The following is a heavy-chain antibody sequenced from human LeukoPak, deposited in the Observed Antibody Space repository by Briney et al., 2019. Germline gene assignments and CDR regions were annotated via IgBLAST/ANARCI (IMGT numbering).Heavy chain of an antibody. CDR2: IWSDGSNK. CDR1: GLTFSAYA. Sequence: PGRSLRLSCAASGLTFSAYAMHWVRQAPGRGLEWVAIIWSDGSNKYYADSVKGRFTISRDTSKNTLYLQLNSLRAEDTAVYFCAARGTMSDYWGQGTLVTVSS. D-gene: IGHD1-14*01. J-gene: IGHJ4*02. CDR3: AARGTMSDY. V-gene: IGHV3-33*01.